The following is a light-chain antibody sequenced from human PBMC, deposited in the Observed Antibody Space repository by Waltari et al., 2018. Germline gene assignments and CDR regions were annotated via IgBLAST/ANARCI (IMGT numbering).Light chain of an antibody. CDR2: SSD. V-gene: IGLV1-44*01. J-gene: IGLJ2*01. CDR1: NSNMERNS. Sequence: QSVLTQPPSASGTPGHRVTVSCSGINSNMERNSVSWYQQLPGTAPKLLIYSSDKRPSGVPDRFSGSMSGTSASLAISGLQSDDEADYYCAAWDDSLNGVVFGGGTKLTVL. CDR3: AAWDDSLNGVV.